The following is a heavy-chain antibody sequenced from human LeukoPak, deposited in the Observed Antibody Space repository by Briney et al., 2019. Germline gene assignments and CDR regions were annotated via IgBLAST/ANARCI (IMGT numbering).Heavy chain of an antibody. Sequence: PSETLSLTCTVSGGSISSYYWSWIRQPPGKGLEWIGYIYYSGSTNYNPSLKSRVTISVDTSKNQFSQKLSSVTAADTAVYYCAREGAVAGGFDYWGQGTLVTVSS. CDR2: IYYSGST. V-gene: IGHV4-59*01. J-gene: IGHJ4*02. CDR3: AREGAVAGGFDY. D-gene: IGHD6-19*01. CDR1: GGSISSYY.